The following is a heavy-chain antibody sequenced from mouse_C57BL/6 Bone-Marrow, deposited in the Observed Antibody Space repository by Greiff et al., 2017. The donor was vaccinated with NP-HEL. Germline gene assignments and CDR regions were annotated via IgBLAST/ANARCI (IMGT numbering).Heavy chain of an antibody. J-gene: IGHJ2*01. CDR2: INYDGSST. D-gene: IGHD2-5*01. CDR1: GFTFSDYY. CDR3: AREAYYSNYLDY. V-gene: IGHV5-16*01. Sequence: EVKLVESEGGLVQPGSSMKLSCTASGFTFSDYYMAWVRQVPEKGLEWVANINYDGSSTYYLDSLKSRFIISRDNAKNILYLQMSSLKSEDTATYYCAREAYYSNYLDYWGQGTTLTVSS.